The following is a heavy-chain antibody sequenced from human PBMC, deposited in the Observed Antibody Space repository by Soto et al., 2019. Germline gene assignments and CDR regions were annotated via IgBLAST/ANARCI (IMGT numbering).Heavy chain of an antibody. Sequence: VASVKVSCKASGGTFSSYAISWVRQAPGQGLEWMGGIIPIFGTANYAQKFQGRVTITADESTSTAYMELSSLRSEDTAVYYCARNRNVVVPAAVFWWFGPWGQGTLVTVSS. J-gene: IGHJ5*02. CDR1: GGTFSSYA. CDR3: ARNRNVVVPAAVFWWFGP. CDR2: IIPIFGTA. V-gene: IGHV1-69*13. D-gene: IGHD2-2*01.